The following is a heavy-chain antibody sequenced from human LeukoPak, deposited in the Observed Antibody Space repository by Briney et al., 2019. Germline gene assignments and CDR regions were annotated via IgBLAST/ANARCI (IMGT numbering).Heavy chain of an antibody. CDR1: GFTFSNYD. CDR3: AKDTAWFGELY. CDR2: MRNDGSQI. Sequence: GGSLRLSCVASGFTFSNYDMHWVRQAPGKGLEWVASMRNDGSQIYHAGSVKGRFTISRDNSKNTLYLQMNSLRVEDTAVYYCAKDTAWFGELYWGQGTLVTVSS. V-gene: IGHV3-30*02. J-gene: IGHJ4*02. D-gene: IGHD3-10*01.